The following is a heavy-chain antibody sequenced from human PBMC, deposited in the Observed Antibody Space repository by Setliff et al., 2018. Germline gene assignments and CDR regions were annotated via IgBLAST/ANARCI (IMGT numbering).Heavy chain of an antibody. CDR3: ARGGLHYYDSSGEYYYYYYMDV. J-gene: IGHJ6*03. V-gene: IGHV4-59*11. Sequence: PSETLSLTCTVSGGSISHHYWSWIRQPPGKGLEWVGYMYNSGNTNYNPSLRRRVAISVDKSKNQFSLKLSSVTAADTAVYYCARGGLHYYDSSGEYYYYYYMDVWGKGTTVTVSS. CDR2: MYNSGNT. D-gene: IGHD3-22*01. CDR1: GGSISHHY.